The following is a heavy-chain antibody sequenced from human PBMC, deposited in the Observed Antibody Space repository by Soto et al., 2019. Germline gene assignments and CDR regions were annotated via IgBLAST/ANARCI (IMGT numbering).Heavy chain of an antibody. D-gene: IGHD2-15*01. Sequence: EVQLVESGGGLVTPGESMRLSCAASGFTFSSYSLNWVRQAPGKGLECVASISSSSSYIYYTDSVRGRFTISRSNAKNSLYLQMNSPRAEDTAIYYCATLLIKSVPTPQSRYYFDSWGQGTLVTVSS. V-gene: IGHV3-21*02. J-gene: IGHJ4*01. CDR1: GFTFSSYS. CDR2: ISSSSSYI. CDR3: ATLLIKSVPTPQSRYYFDS.